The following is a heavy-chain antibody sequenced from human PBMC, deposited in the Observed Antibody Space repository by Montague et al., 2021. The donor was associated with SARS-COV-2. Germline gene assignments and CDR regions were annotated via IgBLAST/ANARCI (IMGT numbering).Heavy chain of an antibody. CDR1: GDSITNHY. CDR3: ARDRFDFGAGRRVTIDF. CDR2: MHFTGKT. J-gene: IGHJ4*02. V-gene: IGHV4-4*07. Sequence: SETLSLTCSVSGDSITNHYWSWIRQPAGKGLEWIGRMHFTGKTNFSPFFSSRLTMSADTSKNQFSLKLTSVTAADTAIYFCARDRFDFGAGRRVTIDFWGQGTLVTVSS. D-gene: IGHD3-10*01.